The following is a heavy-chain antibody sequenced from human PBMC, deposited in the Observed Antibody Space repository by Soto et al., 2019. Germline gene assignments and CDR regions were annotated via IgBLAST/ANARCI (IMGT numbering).Heavy chain of an antibody. CDR2: IYYSGST. Sequence: QVQLQESGPGLVKPSQTLSLTCTVSGGSISSGGYYWSWIRQHPGKGLEWIGYIYYSGSTYYNPSLKRRVTISLDTSKNHFSRKLSSVTAADTAVYYCATVVDGGGGNYFDYWGQGTLVTVSS. V-gene: IGHV4-31*03. CDR3: ATVVDGGGGNYFDY. CDR1: GGSISSGGYY. D-gene: IGHD3-16*01. J-gene: IGHJ4*02.